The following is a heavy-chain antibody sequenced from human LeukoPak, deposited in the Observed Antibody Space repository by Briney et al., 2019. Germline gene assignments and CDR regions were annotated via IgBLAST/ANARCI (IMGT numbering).Heavy chain of an antibody. Sequence: GGSLRLSCAGSGFTFSSYAMTWVRQAPGTGLEWVSSISRSDGTTYYADSVKGRFTISRDNSKNTLFLQMNSLRAEDTAVYYCAKDQQGELYYFDYWGQGTLVTVSS. J-gene: IGHJ4*02. CDR3: AKDQQGELYYFDY. V-gene: IGHV3-23*01. D-gene: IGHD1-26*01. CDR2: ISRSDGTT. CDR1: GFTFSSYA.